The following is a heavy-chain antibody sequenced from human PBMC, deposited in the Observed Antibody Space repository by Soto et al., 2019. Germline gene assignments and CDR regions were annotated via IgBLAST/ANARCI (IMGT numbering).Heavy chain of an antibody. CDR2: VYYTGTT. Sequence: SDTLSLTCTVSGGSISSYFYIWVRQHPGKGLEWIGSVYYTGTTDYNPSLKSRVTISVDTSKTQFSLNLRSVTAADTAVYYCAREGSHSAYNFAIGIQLWSFDRWGQGLPVTAP. CDR3: AREGSHSAYNFAIGIQLWSFDR. D-gene: IGHD1-1*01. J-gene: IGHJ5*02. CDR1: GGSISSYF. V-gene: IGHV4-59*01.